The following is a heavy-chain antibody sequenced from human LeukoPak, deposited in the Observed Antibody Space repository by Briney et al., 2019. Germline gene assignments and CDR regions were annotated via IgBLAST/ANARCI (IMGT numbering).Heavy chain of an antibody. Sequence: GGSLRLSCAVSGFTFRDHWMDWVRQAPGKGLQWVGHIKNDGSETYYLDSLKGRFSTSRDNTNNALYLQMNSLRVEDTAVYYCVKNDGWFHLAQWGQGTLVTVSS. CDR3: VKNDGWFHLAQ. D-gene: IGHD6-19*01. V-gene: IGHV3-7*03. CDR2: IKNDGSET. J-gene: IGHJ4*02. CDR1: GFTFRDHW.